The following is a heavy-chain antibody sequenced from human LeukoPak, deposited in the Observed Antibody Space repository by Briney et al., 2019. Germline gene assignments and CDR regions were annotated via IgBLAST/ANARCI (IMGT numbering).Heavy chain of an antibody. CDR2: ISSSSSTI. CDR1: GFTFSSYS. Sequence: PGGSLRLSCAASGFTFSSYSMNWVRQAPGKGLEWVSYISSSSSTIYNADSVKGRFTISRDNAKNSLYLQMNSLRAEDTAVYYCARVSQWQGLDYWGQGTLVTVSS. D-gene: IGHD6-19*01. V-gene: IGHV3-48*04. CDR3: ARVSQWQGLDY. J-gene: IGHJ4*02.